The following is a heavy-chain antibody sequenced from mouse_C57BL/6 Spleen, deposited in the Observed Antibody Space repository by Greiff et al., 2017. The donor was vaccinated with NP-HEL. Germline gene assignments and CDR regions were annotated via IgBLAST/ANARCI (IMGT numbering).Heavy chain of an antibody. CDR2: IWSGGST. J-gene: IGHJ1*03. V-gene: IGHV2-2*01. CDR1: GFSLTSYG. CDR3: ARAGDSYWYFDV. D-gene: IGHD2-13*01. Sequence: LQESGPGLVQPSQSLSITCTVSGFSLTSYGVHWVRQSPGKGLEWLGVIWSGGSTDYNAAFISRLSISKDNSKSQVFFKMNSLQADDTAIYYCARAGDSYWYFDVWGTGTTVTVSS.